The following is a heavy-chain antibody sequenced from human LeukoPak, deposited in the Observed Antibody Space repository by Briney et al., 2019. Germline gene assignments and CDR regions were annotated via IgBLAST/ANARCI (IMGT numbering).Heavy chain of an antibody. CDR3: ARAMYYHGSGSSNWFDP. CDR2: IYYSGST. Sequence: SETLSLTCTVSGGSISSYYWSWIRQPPGKGLEWIGYIYYSGSTNYNPSLKSRVTISVDTSKNQFSLKLSSVTAADTAVYYCARAMYYHGSGSSNWFDPWGQGTLVTVSS. V-gene: IGHV4-59*01. D-gene: IGHD3-10*01. J-gene: IGHJ5*02. CDR1: GGSISSYY.